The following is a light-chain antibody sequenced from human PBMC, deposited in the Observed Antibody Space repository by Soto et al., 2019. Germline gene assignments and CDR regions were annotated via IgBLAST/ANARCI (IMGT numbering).Light chain of an antibody. CDR1: SSDVGGYNY. Sequence: QSALTQPASVSGSPGQSITISCTGTSSDVGGYNYVSWYQHHPGKAPKLMIHEVSDRPSGISNRFSGSKSGNTASLTISGLQAEDEADYYCSSYTRATTYVFGTGTKLTVL. CDR3: SSYTRATTYV. CDR2: EVS. V-gene: IGLV2-14*01. J-gene: IGLJ1*01.